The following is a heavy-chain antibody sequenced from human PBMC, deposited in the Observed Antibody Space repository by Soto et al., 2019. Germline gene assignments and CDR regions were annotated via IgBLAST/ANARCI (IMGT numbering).Heavy chain of an antibody. Sequence: SATLSLTCTVSGGSISNAAYSWSWIRQPPGKGLEWIGYIYPSGMPFYNPSLRSRVTISIDRSNDQFSLNLKSVTAADTAVYYCARERGGYGLFDSWGQGTLVTVSS. D-gene: IGHD5-18*01. CDR2: IYPSGMP. V-gene: IGHV4-30-2*01. CDR1: GGSISNAAYS. CDR3: ARERGGYGLFDS. J-gene: IGHJ4*02.